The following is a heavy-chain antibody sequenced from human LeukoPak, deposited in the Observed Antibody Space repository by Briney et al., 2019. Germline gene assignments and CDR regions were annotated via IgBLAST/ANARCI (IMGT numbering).Heavy chain of an antibody. V-gene: IGHV3-7*03. J-gene: IGHJ4*02. CDR3: ARSIPYGTTWYGRSDY. CDR1: QFTFSRYW. CDR2: IKQDGIEE. D-gene: IGHD6-13*01. Sequence: GGSLRLSCAASQFTFSRYWMNWVRQAPGKGLEWVASIKQDGIEEYYVESVKGRFTISRDNAKNSVYLQMNSLRAEDTAIYYCARSIPYGTTWYGRSDYWGQGTLVTVSS.